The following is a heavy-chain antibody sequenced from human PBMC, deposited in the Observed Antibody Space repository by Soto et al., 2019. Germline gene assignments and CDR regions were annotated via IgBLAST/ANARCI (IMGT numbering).Heavy chain of an antibody. Sequence: GGSLRLSCSASGFTFSSYAMHWVRQAPGKGLEYVSAISSNGGSTYYADSVKGRFTISRDNSKNTLYLQMSSLRAEDTAVYYCVKRCRVVPAAICMGNWFDPWGQGTLVTVSS. CDR2: ISSNGGST. J-gene: IGHJ5*02. V-gene: IGHV3-64D*08. D-gene: IGHD2-2*01. CDR3: VKRCRVVPAAICMGNWFDP. CDR1: GFTFSSYA.